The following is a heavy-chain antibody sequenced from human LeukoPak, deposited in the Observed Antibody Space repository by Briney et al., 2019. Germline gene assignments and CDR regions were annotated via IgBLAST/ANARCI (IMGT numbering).Heavy chain of an antibody. Sequence: GSLRLSCAASGFTFSSYAMHWVRQAPGKGLEWVAVISYDGSNKYYADSVKGRFTISRDNSKNTLYLQMNSLRAEDTAVYYCARVADFWSGYYDYWGQGTLVTVSS. CDR1: GFTFSSYA. J-gene: IGHJ4*02. CDR2: ISYDGSNK. CDR3: ARVADFWSGYYDY. D-gene: IGHD3-3*01. V-gene: IGHV3-30-3*01.